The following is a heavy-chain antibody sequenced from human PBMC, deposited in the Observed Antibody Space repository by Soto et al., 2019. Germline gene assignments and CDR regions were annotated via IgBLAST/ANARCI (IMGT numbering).Heavy chain of an antibody. CDR1: GFTFSSYG. CDR2: ISYDGSNK. J-gene: IGHJ6*02. D-gene: IGHD1-26*01. V-gene: IGHV3-30*18. CDR3: AKDVVVGATTGLGDYYYYYGMDV. Sequence: QVQLVESGGGVVQPGRSLRLSCAASGFTFSSYGMQWVRQAPGKGLEWVAVISYDGSNKYYADSVKGRFTISRDNSKNTLYLQMNSLRAQDTAVYYCAKDVVVGATTGLGDYYYYYGMDVWGQGTTVTVSS.